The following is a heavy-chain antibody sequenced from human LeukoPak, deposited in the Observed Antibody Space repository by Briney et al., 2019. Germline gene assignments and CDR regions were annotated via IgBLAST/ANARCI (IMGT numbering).Heavy chain of an antibody. D-gene: IGHD4-11*01. Sequence: GGSLRLSCAVSGFTVSSNYMSWVRQAPGKGLEWVSVLYSGGNTYYADSVKGRFTISRDNSKNTLYLQMNSLRAEDTAVYYCAKTWTPTTVTTSGYFDYWGQGTLVTVSS. CDR2: LYSGGNT. V-gene: IGHV3-53*01. CDR1: GFTVSSNY. CDR3: AKTWTPTTVTTSGYFDY. J-gene: IGHJ4*02.